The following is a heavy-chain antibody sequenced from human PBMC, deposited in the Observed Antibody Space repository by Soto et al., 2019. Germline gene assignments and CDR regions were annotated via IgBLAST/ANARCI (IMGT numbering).Heavy chain of an antibody. CDR3: ARHVRFQQLVLSWFDP. D-gene: IGHD6-13*01. CDR2: IYYSGST. Sequence: SETLSLTCTVSGGSISSGDYYWSWIRQPPGKGLEWIGYIYYSGSTYYNPSLKSRVTISVDTSKNQFSLKLSSVTAADTAVYYCARHVRFQQLVLSWFDPWGQGTLVTVSS. V-gene: IGHV4-30-4*01. J-gene: IGHJ5*02. CDR1: GGSISSGDYY.